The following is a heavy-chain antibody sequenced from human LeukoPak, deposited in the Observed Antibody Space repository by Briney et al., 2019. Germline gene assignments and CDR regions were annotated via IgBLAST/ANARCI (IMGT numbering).Heavy chain of an antibody. J-gene: IGHJ4*02. CDR3: ARGVDY. Sequence: GGSLRLSCSASGFTFSKYAMHWVRQAPGKGLEYVSALSSNGGRRFYADSVKGRFTISRDNPKNTLSLQMSSLRDEDTAVYYCARGVDYWGQGTLVTVSS. CDR2: LSSNGGRR. V-gene: IGHV3-64*04. CDR1: GFTFSKYA.